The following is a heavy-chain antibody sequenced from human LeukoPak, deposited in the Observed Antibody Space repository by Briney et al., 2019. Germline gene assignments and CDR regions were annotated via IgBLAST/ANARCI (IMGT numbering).Heavy chain of an antibody. CDR1: GFTSDAYA. J-gene: IGHJ4*02. CDR3: AKGGGGGLSADY. Sequence: GGSLRLSCEASGFTSDAYAMHWVRQAPGKGLEWVSLINKDGSATYYADSVKGRFTISRDNSKNSLYLQMNSLRAEDTAVYYCAKGGGGGLSADYWGQGTLVTVSS. V-gene: IGHV3-43*02. CDR2: INKDGSAT. D-gene: IGHD3-16*01.